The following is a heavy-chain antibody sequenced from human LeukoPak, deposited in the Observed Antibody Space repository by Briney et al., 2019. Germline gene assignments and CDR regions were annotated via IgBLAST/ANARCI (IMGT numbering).Heavy chain of an antibody. CDR3: ARDLGIAAAGTQNYGMDV. Sequence: ASVKVSCKASGGTFSSYAISWVRQAPGQGLEWMGGIIPIFGTANYAQKFQGRVTITADESTSTAYMELRSLRSEDTAVNYCARDLGIAAAGTQNYGMDVWGQGTTVTVSS. V-gene: IGHV1-69*13. J-gene: IGHJ6*02. D-gene: IGHD6-13*01. CDR2: IIPIFGTA. CDR1: GGTFSSYA.